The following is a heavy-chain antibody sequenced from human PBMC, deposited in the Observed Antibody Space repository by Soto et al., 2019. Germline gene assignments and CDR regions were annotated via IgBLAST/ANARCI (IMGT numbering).Heavy chain of an antibody. J-gene: IGHJ4*02. V-gene: IGHV3-9*01. CDR2: ISWNSGSI. CDR3: AKAYSSGWYDEGTKFDY. Sequence: GGSXGLSCSSSVFTFCDYAMHWVRQAPGKGPEWVSGISWNSGSIGYADSVKGRFTISRDNAKNSLYLQMNSLRAEDTALYYCAKAYSSGWYDEGTKFDYWGQGTLVTVPS. CDR1: VFTFCDYA. D-gene: IGHD6-19*01.